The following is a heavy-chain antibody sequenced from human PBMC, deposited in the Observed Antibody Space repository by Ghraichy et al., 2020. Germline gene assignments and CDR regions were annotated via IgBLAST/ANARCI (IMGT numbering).Heavy chain of an antibody. D-gene: IGHD6-13*01. J-gene: IGHJ4*02. Sequence: GGSLRLSCAASGFTFDDYAMHWVRQAPGKGLEWVSGISWNSGSIGYADSVKGRFTISRDNAKNSLYLQMNSLRAEDTALYYCAKDMGRWQQLVQGFDYWGQGTLVTVSS. CDR3: AKDMGRWQQLVQGFDY. CDR2: ISWNSGSI. V-gene: IGHV3-9*01. CDR1: GFTFDDYA.